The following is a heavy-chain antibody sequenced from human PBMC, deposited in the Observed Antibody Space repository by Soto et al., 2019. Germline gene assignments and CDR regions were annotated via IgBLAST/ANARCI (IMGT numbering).Heavy chain of an antibody. J-gene: IGHJ6*02. Sequence: PSETLSLTCAVSGGSLSNGGYSWSWMRQPPGQGLEWIGYIYHSGSTYYNPSLKSRVTIAVDRSKNQFSLKLSSVTAADTAVYYCARARDDILTGYRATRYYGMDVWGQGTTVTVSS. CDR1: GGSLSNGGYS. CDR2: IYHSGST. D-gene: IGHD3-9*01. CDR3: ARARDDILTGYRATRYYGMDV. V-gene: IGHV4-30-2*01.